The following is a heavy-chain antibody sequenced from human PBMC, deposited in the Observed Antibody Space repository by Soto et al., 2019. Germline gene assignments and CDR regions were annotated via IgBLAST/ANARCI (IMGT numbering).Heavy chain of an antibody. CDR3: ARQGRCSISSCYDVGSPYNYFNP. Sequence: QLQLQESSTGLVKPSETLSLTCTVSGGSITNNNNYWGWIRQPPGKGLEWIGTIYYTGSIYYNPSLKSRITISVDTSRNQFSLKLSSVTAADKAVYYCARQGRCSISSCYDVGSPYNYFNPWGQGTLVTVST. CDR2: IYYTGSI. V-gene: IGHV4-39*01. D-gene: IGHD2-2*01. CDR1: GGSITNNNNY. J-gene: IGHJ5*02.